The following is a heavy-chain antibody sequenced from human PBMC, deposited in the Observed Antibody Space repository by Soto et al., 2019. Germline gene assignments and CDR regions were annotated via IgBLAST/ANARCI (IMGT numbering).Heavy chain of an antibody. CDR1: GFTFSSYW. D-gene: IGHD3-16*01. J-gene: IGHJ4*02. CDR2: IKQDGSEK. Sequence: EVQLVESGGGLVQPGGSLRLSCAASGFTFSSYWMSWVRQAPGKGLEWVANIKQDGSEKYYVDSVKGRFTISRDNAKNSLYLQMNSLRAGDTAVYYCARDPLGDQIDYWGQGTLVTVSS. CDR3: ARDPLGDQIDY. V-gene: IGHV3-7*01.